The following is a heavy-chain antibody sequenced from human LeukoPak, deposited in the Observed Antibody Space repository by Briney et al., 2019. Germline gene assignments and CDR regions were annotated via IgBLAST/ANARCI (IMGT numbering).Heavy chain of an antibody. CDR2: IGNAADT. Sequence: GGSPRLSYAASGFTFDRYDMHWVRQATGKGLEWVSAIGNAADTYYPGSVKGRFTISRENAKNSLYLQMNALRAGDTAVYFCAGGRGQIINYWGQGTLVTVSS. CDR1: GFTFDRYD. V-gene: IGHV3-13*01. J-gene: IGHJ4*02. CDR3: AGGRGQIINY.